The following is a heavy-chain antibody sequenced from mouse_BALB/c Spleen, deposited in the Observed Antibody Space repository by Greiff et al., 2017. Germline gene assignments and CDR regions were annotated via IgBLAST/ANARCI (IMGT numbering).Heavy chain of an antibody. CDR1: GFTFTDYY. Sequence: EVQVVESGGGLVQPGGSLRLSCATSGFTFTDYYMSWVRQPPGKALEWLGFIRNKANGYTTEYSASVKGRFTISRDNSQSILYLQMNTLRAEDSATYYCASTGKGYAMDYWGQGTSVTVSS. J-gene: IGHJ4*01. CDR2: IRNKANGYTT. D-gene: IGHD4-1*01. V-gene: IGHV7-3*02. CDR3: ASTGKGYAMDY.